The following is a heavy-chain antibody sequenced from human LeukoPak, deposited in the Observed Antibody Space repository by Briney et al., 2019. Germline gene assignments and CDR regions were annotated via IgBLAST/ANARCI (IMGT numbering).Heavy chain of an antibody. V-gene: IGHV3-23*01. D-gene: IGHD6-13*01. J-gene: IGHJ4*02. CDR1: GYTFTSYA. Sequence: GRSLRLSCAAAGYTFTSYAMSGVRQAPGRCLEWVSAISGSGGSTYYADSVKGRFTISRDNSKNTLYLQMNSLRAEDTAVYYCACSSLPRGYWGQGTLVTVSS. CDR3: ACSSLPRGY. CDR2: ISGSGGST.